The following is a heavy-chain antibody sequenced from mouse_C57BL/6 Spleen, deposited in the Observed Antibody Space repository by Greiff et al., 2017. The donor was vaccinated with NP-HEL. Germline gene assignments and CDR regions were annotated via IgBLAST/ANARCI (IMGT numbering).Heavy chain of an antibody. CDR3: ARFFAPYYAMDY. V-gene: IGHV1-55*01. J-gene: IGHJ4*01. CDR2: IYPGSGST. Sequence: QVQLQQPGAELVKPGASVKMSCKVSGYTFTSYWITWVKQRPGQGLEWIGDIYPGSGSTNYNEKFKSKATLTVDTSSSTAYMQLSSLTSEDSAVYYCARFFAPYYAMDYWGQGTSVTVSS. CDR1: GYTFTSYW.